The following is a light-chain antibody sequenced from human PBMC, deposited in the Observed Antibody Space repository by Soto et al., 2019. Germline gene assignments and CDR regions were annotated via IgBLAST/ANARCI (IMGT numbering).Light chain of an antibody. CDR2: QDS. CDR3: QASDRSPYV. V-gene: IGLV3-1*01. CDR1: KLGDKY. J-gene: IGLJ1*01. Sequence: SYELTQPPSVSVSPGQTASITCSGDKLGDKYACWYQQKPGQSPVLVIYQDSKLPSGIAGRFAGSNSGNTAPLAISGTQAMDEATDFCQASDRSPYVFGPGTKLPV.